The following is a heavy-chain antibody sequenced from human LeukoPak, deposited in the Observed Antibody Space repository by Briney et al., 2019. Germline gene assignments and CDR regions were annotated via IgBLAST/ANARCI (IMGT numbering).Heavy chain of an antibody. CDR1: GFTFSSYA. J-gene: IGHJ4*02. CDR2: ISGGGGST. Sequence: GGSLRLSCAASGFTFSSYAMSWVRQAPGKGLEWVSAISGGGGSTYYADSVKGRFTISRDNSKNTLYLQMNSLRAEDTAVYYCAKEVRRAGDYVWGSYRYTPDYWGQGTLVTVSS. CDR3: AKEVRRAGDYVWGSYRYTPDY. D-gene: IGHD3-16*02. V-gene: IGHV3-23*01.